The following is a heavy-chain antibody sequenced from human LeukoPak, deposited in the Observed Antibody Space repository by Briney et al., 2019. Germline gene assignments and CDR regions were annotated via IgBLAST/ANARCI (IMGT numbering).Heavy chain of an antibody. CDR2: INHHGSA. CDR1: GGSFNDYY. CDR3: ARRVIVVVPAANTTFDS. V-gene: IGHV4-34*01. Sequence: SETLSLICAVYGGSFNDYYWSLIRQPPGKGLEWIGDINHHGSANYNPSLKSRVSMSVDTSKNQFSLRLTSVTAADTAVYYCARRVIVVVPAANTTFDSWGQGTLVTVSS. D-gene: IGHD2-2*01. J-gene: IGHJ4*02.